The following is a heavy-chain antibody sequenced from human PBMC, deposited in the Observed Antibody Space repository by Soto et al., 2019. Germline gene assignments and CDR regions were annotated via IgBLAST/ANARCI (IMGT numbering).Heavy chain of an antibody. D-gene: IGHD2-21*01. V-gene: IGHV4-34*01. J-gene: IGHJ6*02. CDR1: GGSFSGYY. Sequence: SETLSLTCAVYGGSFSGYYWRWIRQIPGKGLEWIGEINHSGSTNYNPSLKSRVTLSLDTSPKQFSLKVNSVTASDTAVYYCARGGNCGGAGCPSCYHYGMDVWGQLTTVTVSS. CDR3: ARGGNCGGAGCPSCYHYGMDV. CDR2: INHSGST.